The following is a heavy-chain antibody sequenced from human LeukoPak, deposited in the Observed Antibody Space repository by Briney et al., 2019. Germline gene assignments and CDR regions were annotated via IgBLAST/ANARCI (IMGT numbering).Heavy chain of an antibody. CDR3: ARGHSGSYQRAFDI. V-gene: IGHV3-66*02. J-gene: IGHJ3*02. Sequence: GGSLRLSCAVSAFTVSSNYVCWVRQAPGKGLEWVSVIYGGGSTNYADSVKGRFTISRDNSKNTLYLQMNSLRAEDTAVYYCARGHSGSYQRAFDIWGQGTMVTVSS. CDR1: AFTVSSNY. CDR2: IYGGGST. D-gene: IGHD1-26*01.